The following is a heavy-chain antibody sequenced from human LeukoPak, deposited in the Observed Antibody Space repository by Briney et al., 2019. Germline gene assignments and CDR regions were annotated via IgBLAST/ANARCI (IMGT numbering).Heavy chain of an antibody. Sequence: TSETLSLTCTVSGGSVNSYYWSWIRQPAGNGLEWIGRIYTSGTTNYNPSLKSRVSMSVDTSKNQFSLKLSSLTAADTAVYYCVRDGRGYCSSSSVCYSWFDPWGQGTLVAVSS. V-gene: IGHV4-4*07. J-gene: IGHJ5*02. CDR1: GGSVNSYY. CDR2: IYTSGTT. D-gene: IGHD2-2*01. CDR3: VRDGRGYCSSSSVCYSWFDP.